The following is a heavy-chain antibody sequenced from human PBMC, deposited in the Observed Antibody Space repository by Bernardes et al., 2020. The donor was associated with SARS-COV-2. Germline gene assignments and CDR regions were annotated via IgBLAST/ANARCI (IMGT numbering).Heavy chain of an antibody. CDR2: ISYVGSNK. J-gene: IGHJ6*02. Sequence: GWSLILSCAASGFTFSSYGMHWVRQAPGKGLEWVAVISYVGSNKYYADSVKGRFTISRDNSKNTLYLQMNSLRAEDTAVYYCAKELEGEYDFWSGYYTYYYYYGMDVWGQGTTVTVS. V-gene: IGHV3-30*18. CDR3: AKELEGEYDFWSGYYTYYYYYGMDV. D-gene: IGHD3-3*01. CDR1: GFTFSSYG.